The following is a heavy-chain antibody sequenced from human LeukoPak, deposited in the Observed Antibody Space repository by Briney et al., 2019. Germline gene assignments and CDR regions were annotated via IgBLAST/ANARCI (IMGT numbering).Heavy chain of an antibody. Sequence: SETLSLTCIVSGGSIGTYCWSWIRQSPGKGLEWIGYIYVTGSTRYNPYLQSRVTISVDTSRNQFFLKMSSVTAADTAVYHCARHIGGGIEDMDVWGTGTKVTVSS. CDR2: IYVTGST. CDR1: GGSIGTYC. J-gene: IGHJ6*03. D-gene: IGHD3-16*02. CDR3: ARHIGGGIEDMDV. V-gene: IGHV4-59*08.